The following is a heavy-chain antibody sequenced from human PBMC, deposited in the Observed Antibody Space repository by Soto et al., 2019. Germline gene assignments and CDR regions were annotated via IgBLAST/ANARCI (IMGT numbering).Heavy chain of an antibody. J-gene: IGHJ4*02. Sequence: EASVKVSCKASGYTFTSYYMHWVRQAPGQRLEWMGWINAGNGNTKYSQKFQGRVTITRDTSASTAYMELSSLRSEDTAVYYCARGLGLYYFDYWGQGTLVTVSS. V-gene: IGHV1-3*01. CDR2: INAGNGNT. CDR1: GYTFTSYY. CDR3: ARGLGLYYFDY. D-gene: IGHD1-26*01.